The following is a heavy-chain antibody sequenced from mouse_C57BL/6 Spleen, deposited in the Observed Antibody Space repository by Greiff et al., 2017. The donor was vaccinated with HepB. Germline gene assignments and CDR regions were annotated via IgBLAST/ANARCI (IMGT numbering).Heavy chain of an antibody. Sequence: EVQLVESGEGLVKPGGSLKLSCAASGFTFSSYAMSWVRQTPEKRLEWVAYISSGGDYIYYADTVKGRFTISRDNARNTLYLQMSSLKSEDTAMYYCTREIYYYGSSPAWFAYWGQGTLVTVSA. V-gene: IGHV5-9-1*02. D-gene: IGHD1-1*01. CDR2: ISSGGDYI. CDR3: TREIYYYGSSPAWFAY. J-gene: IGHJ3*01. CDR1: GFTFSSYA.